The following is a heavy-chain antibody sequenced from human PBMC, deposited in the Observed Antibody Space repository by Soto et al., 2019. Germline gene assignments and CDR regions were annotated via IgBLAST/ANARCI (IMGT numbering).Heavy chain of an antibody. J-gene: IGHJ5*01. Sequence: EGQLVQSGGGLFKPGGSLRLSCTASGFTFSTHSMHWVRQAPGKGLEWESSISTGSTYIDYAGSVKGRFTISRDNAKNSLLLQINSLGDEDKTVYFCANSLVLTGTQHIDSW. CDR2: ISTGSTYI. V-gene: IGHV3-21*01. CDR1: GFTFSTHS. D-gene: IGHD3-9*01. CDR3: ANSLVLTGTQHIDS.